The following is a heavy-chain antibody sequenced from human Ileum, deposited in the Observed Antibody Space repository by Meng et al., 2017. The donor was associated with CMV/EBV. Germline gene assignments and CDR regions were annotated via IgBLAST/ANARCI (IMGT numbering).Heavy chain of an antibody. CDR3: ARGANYASYRVDY. CDR1: GYTFTSYY. V-gene: IGHV1-2*02. CDR2: INPNNGDT. D-gene: IGHD1-7*01. J-gene: IGHJ4*02. Sequence: QVRLLQAVAEVKTPGASVKVSCKASGYTFTSYYIHWVRQAPGQGLEWMGWINPNNGDTNYAQKFQGGVTMTRDTSINTAYMEVTSADTAVYYCARGANYASYRVDYWGQGTLVTVSS.